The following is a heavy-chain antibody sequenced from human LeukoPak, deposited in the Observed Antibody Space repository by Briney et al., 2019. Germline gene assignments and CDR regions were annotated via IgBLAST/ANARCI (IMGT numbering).Heavy chain of an antibody. CDR1: GFPFSSYG. CDR3: TTDRPYYDSSGYYY. J-gene: IGHJ4*02. CDR2: ISYDGSNK. V-gene: IGHV3-30*03. Sequence: GGSLRLSCAASGFPFSSYGMHWVRQAPGKGLEGVAVISYDGSNKYYADSVKGRFTISRDDSKNTLYLQMNSLKTEDTAVYYCTTDRPYYDSSGYYYWGQGTLVTVSS. D-gene: IGHD3-22*01.